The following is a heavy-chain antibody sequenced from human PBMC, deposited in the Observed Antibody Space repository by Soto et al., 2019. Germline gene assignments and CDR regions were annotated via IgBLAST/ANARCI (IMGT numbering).Heavy chain of an antibody. CDR1: GFTFSNCA. D-gene: IGHD5-12*01. CDR3: AKRFYREEDGYNFFDS. CDR2: ISGRGGST. V-gene: IGHV3-23*01. J-gene: IGHJ4*02. Sequence: LRLSCSASGFTFSNCAMSWVRQAPGKGLEWVSTISGRGGSTYYADSVKGRLTISRDNSKNTLFLQMNSLRAEDTAVYYCAKRFYREEDGYNFFDSWGQGTLVTVSS.